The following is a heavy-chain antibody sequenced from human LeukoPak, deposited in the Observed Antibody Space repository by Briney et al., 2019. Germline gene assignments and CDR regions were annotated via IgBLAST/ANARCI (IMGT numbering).Heavy chain of an antibody. Sequence: AASVEVSCKASGYTFTSYGISWVRQAPGQGLEWMGWISAYNGNTNYAQKLQGRVTMTTDTSTSTAYMELRSLRSDDTAVYYCATKGDAGYSSGPGAFDIWGQGTMVTVSS. D-gene: IGHD6-19*01. CDR2: ISAYNGNT. CDR3: ATKGDAGYSSGPGAFDI. J-gene: IGHJ3*02. CDR1: GYTFTSYG. V-gene: IGHV1-18*01.